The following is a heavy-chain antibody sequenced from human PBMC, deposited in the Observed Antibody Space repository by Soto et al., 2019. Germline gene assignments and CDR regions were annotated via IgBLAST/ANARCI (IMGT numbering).Heavy chain of an antibody. CDR2: IIPIFGTA. CDR3: ARSPVLRVLEWLLGNYYYYGMDV. CDR1: GGTFSSYA. Sequence: QVQLVQSGAEVKKPGSSVKVSCKASGGTFSSYAISWVRQAPGQGLEWMGGIIPIFGTANYAQKFQGRVTITADESTSTAYMELSSLRSEDTAVYYCARSPVLRVLEWLLGNYYYYGMDVWGQGTTVTVSS. V-gene: IGHV1-69*01. D-gene: IGHD3-3*01. J-gene: IGHJ6*02.